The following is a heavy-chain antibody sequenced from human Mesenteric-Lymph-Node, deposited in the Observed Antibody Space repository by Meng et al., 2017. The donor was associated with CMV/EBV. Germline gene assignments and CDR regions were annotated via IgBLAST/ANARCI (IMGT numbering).Heavy chain of an antibody. CDR2: IRYDGSNK. Sequence: GESLKISCAASGFTFSSYGMHWVCQAPGKGLEWVAFIRYDGSNKYYADSVKGRFTISRDNSKNTLYLQMNSLRAEDTAVYYCAKDLATVEGYYYGMDVWGQGTTVTVSS. CDR3: AKDLATVEGYYYGMDV. J-gene: IGHJ6*02. V-gene: IGHV3-30*02. CDR1: GFTFSSYG. D-gene: IGHD4-11*01.